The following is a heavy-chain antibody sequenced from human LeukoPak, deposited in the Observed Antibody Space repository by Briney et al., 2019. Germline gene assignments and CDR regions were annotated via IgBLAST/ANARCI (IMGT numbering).Heavy chain of an antibody. V-gene: IGHV3-66*01. Sequence: GGSLRLSCAASEFSVGSNYMTWVRQAPGKGLEWVSLIYSGGSTYYADSVKGRFTISRDNSKNTLYLQMNSLRAEDTAVYYWARGPSGYHNTGGQGTLVTVSS. CDR3: ARGPSGYHNT. J-gene: IGHJ4*02. CDR1: EFSVGSNY. D-gene: IGHD5-12*01. CDR2: IYSGGST.